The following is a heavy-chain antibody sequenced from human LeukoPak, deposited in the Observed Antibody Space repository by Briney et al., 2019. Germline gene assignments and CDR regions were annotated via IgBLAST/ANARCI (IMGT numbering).Heavy chain of an antibody. CDR3: ARGGHYYESSDYYYEGDGFDV. CDR2: MNTSGGSI. Sequence: ASVKVSCKASGDTFSSYYVHWVRQAPGQGLEWMGIMNTSGGSIRYAQKFQGRVTMTRDMSTSTVYMELSSLRSEDTAVYYCARGGHYYESSDYYYEGDGFDVWGQGTMVTVSS. V-gene: IGHV1-46*01. J-gene: IGHJ3*01. D-gene: IGHD3-22*01. CDR1: GDTFSSYY.